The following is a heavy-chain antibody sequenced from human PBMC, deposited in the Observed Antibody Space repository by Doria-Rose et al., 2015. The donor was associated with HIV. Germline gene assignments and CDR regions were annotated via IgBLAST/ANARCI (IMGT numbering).Heavy chain of an antibody. D-gene: IGHD1-26*01. V-gene: IGHV4-59*01. CDR2: IFYTRGT. CDR1: GGSISHYY. Sequence: HVQLEESGPGLVNPSVTLSLTCSVSGGSISHYYRIWIRQPHGQGLGYIGDIFYTRGTNYSHSLKSRVSISIDTSKNKFSLRLSSVTAAGTAVYYCARVLSGTYDYWGQGTLVTVSS. J-gene: IGHJ4*02. CDR3: ARVLSGTYDY.